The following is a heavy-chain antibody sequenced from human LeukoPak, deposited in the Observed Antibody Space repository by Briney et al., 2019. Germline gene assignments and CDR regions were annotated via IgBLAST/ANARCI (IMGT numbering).Heavy chain of an antibody. V-gene: IGHV4-39*01. J-gene: IGHJ2*01. CDR3: ARGVTMIVVVIHDWYFDL. Sequence: SETLSLTCTVSGGSISSSSYYWGWIRRPPGKGLEWIGSIYYTRSTYYNPSLKSRVTISVDTSKNQFSLKLTSVTAADTAVYYCARGVTMIVVVIHDWYFDLWGRGTLVTVSS. CDR2: IYYTRST. D-gene: IGHD3-22*01. CDR1: GGSISSSSYY.